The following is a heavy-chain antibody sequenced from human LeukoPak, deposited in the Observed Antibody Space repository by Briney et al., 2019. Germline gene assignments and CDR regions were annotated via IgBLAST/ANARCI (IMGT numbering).Heavy chain of an antibody. V-gene: IGHV3-74*01. Sequence: GGSLRLSCTASGFTLRNYWMHWVRQVPGKRLVWVSRISGDGSVTNYADSVQGRFTISRDNAKNILYLQINSLRSEDTADYYCARYSSSSGGAAYYLDYWGHGTLVTVSS. J-gene: IGHJ4*01. D-gene: IGHD6-6*01. CDR3: ARYSSSSGGAAYYLDY. CDR2: ISGDGSVT. CDR1: GFTLRNYW.